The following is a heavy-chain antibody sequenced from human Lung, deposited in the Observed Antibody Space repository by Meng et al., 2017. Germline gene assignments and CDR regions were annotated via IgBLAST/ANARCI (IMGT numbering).Heavy chain of an antibody. CDR1: GGSISGAY. CDR2: INHGGST. CDR3: ARERHSTIIRGVIDF. V-gene: IGHV4-34*01. J-gene: IGHJ4*02. Sequence: QVHLQQWGRGLVGPPETLSPTCAAYGGSISGAYWSWTRQSPAKGLEWIGKINHGGSTNYNPSLESRVTISVDTPKNQFSLRLTSMTVADTAVYYCARERHSTIIRGVIDFWGQGALVTVSS. D-gene: IGHD3-10*01.